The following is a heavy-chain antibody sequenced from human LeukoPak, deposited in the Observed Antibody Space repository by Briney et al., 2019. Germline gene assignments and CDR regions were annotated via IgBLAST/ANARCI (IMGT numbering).Heavy chain of an antibody. CDR2: IRYDGSNK. CDR3: ASGPTVTTSIDY. J-gene: IGHJ4*02. Sequence: GGSLRLSCAASGFTFSSYGMHWVRQAPGKGLEWVAFIRYDGSNKYYADSVKGRFTISRDNSKNTLYLQMNSLRAEDTAVYYCASGPTVTTSIDYWGQGTLVTVSS. CDR1: GFTFSSYG. V-gene: IGHV3-30*02. D-gene: IGHD4-17*01.